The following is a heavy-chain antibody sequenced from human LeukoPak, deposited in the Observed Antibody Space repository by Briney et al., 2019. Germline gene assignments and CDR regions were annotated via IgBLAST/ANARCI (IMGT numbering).Heavy chain of an antibody. V-gene: IGHV3-9*01. CDR1: GFTFDDYA. CDR3: ARDASAFDI. J-gene: IGHJ3*02. Sequence: GGSLRLSCAASGFTFDDYAVHWVRQAPGKGLEWVSGISWNSGNTGYADYVKGRFTISRDNSKNTLYLQMNSLRAEDTAVYYCARDASAFDIWGQGTMVTVSS. CDR2: ISWNSGNT.